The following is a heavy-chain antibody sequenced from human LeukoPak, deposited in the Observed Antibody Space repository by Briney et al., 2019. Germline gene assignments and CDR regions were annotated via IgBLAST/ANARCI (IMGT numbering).Heavy chain of an antibody. D-gene: IGHD3/OR15-3a*01. CDR3: ARRTGYYDGFDY. CDR2: IYYSGST. J-gene: IGHJ4*02. V-gene: IGHV4-59*01. Sequence: SETLSLTCTVPGVSISSYYWSWIRQTPGKGLEWIGYIYYSGSTNYNPSLKSRVTISVDTSKNQFSLKVSSVTAADTAVYYCARRTGYYDGFDYWGQGTLVTVSS. CDR1: GVSISSYY.